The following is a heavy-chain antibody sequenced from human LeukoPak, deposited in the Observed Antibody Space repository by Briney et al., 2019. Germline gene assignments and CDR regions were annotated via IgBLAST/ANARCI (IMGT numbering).Heavy chain of an antibody. V-gene: IGHV3-33*01. CDR2: IWYDGSNK. J-gene: IGHJ4*02. CDR3: ARDHNSPDY. CDR1: GFTFSSYG. Sequence: GSLRLSCAASGFTFSSYGMHWVRQAPGKGLEWVAVIWYDGSNKWYADSVKGRFTISRDNSKNMVYLQMNSLRAEDTAVYYCARDHNSPDYWGQGTLVTVSS. D-gene: IGHD2-21*01.